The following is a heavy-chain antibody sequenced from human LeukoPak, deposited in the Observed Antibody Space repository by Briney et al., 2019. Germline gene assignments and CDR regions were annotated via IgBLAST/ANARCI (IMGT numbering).Heavy chain of an antibody. CDR3: AKDSGSYVPYYYMHV. D-gene: IGHD1-26*01. V-gene: IGHV1-2*02. CDR1: GYTFTGYY. J-gene: IGHJ6*03. CDR2: INPNSGGT. Sequence: EASVKVSCTASGYTFTGYYMHWVRQAPGQGLEWMGWINPNSGGTNYAQKFQGRVTMTRDTSISTAYMELSRLRSDDTAVYYCAKDSGSYVPYYYMHVWGKGTTVTISS.